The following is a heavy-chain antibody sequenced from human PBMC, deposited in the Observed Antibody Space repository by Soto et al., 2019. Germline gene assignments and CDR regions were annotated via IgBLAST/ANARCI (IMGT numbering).Heavy chain of an antibody. Sequence: QVQLQESGPGLVKPSETLSLTCTVSGASVSSGSHYWIWIRQPPGKGLEWIGYISSSGGTNYSPSLKRRYTXSXATSKNQFSLILSSVTAADTAVYYCARELGKRGMDVWGQGTTVTVSS. J-gene: IGHJ6*02. V-gene: IGHV4-61*01. D-gene: IGHD7-27*01. CDR1: GASVSSGSHY. CDR3: ARELGKRGMDV. CDR2: ISSSGGT.